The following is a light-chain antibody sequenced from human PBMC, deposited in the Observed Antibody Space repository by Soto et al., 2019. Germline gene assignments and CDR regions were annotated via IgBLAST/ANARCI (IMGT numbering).Light chain of an antibody. Sequence: DIKLTQSETLLSASLADRVTITGRASQGIISYLAWYQQKPGKAPKLLIFAASSLQSGVPSRFSGSRSGPDFTLTISSLQPEDFATYYCQQSYSSPPTFGQGTKVDI. V-gene: IGKV1-39*01. J-gene: IGKJ1*01. CDR2: AAS. CDR1: QGIISY. CDR3: QQSYSSPPT.